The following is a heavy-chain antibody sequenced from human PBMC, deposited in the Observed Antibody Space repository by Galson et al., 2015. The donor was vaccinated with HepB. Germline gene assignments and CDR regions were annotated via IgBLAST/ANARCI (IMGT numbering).Heavy chain of an antibody. Sequence: SLRLSCAASGFTFSRYGMHWVRQAPGKGLEWVAFIRYDGSNKYYADSVKGRFTISRDNSKNTLYLQMNRLRAEDTAVYYCAKDRRGHCSSTNSYGGTYFDSWGQGDLVTDSP. CDR3: AKDRRGHCSSTNSYGGTYFDS. CDR2: IRYDGSNK. V-gene: IGHV3-30*02. J-gene: IGHJ4*02. CDR1: GFTFSRYG. D-gene: IGHD2-2*01.